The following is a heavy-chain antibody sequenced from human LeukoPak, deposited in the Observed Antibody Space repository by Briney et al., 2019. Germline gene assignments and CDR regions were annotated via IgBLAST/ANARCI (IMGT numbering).Heavy chain of an antibody. CDR2: IYHSGST. J-gene: IGHJ4*02. V-gene: IGHV4-38-2*02. D-gene: IGHD3-22*01. Sequence: SETLSLTCTVSGYSISSGYYWGWIRQPPGKGLEWIGSIYHSGSTYYNPSLKSRVTISVDTSKNQFSLKLSSVTAADTAVYYCARVPESMIVVVMPSVFDYWAREPWSPSPQ. CDR1: GYSISSGYY. CDR3: ARVPESMIVVVMPSVFDY.